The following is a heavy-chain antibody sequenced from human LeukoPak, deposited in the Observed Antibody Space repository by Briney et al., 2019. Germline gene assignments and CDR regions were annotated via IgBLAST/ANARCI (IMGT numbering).Heavy chain of an antibody. Sequence: GGSLRLSCAASGLTFSSYRMHWVRQAPGKGLVWVSLINSDGSSTSYADSVKGRFTISRDNAKNTLYLQMNSLRVEDTAVYYCGREAVAGLIDPWGQGTLVTVSS. J-gene: IGHJ5*02. CDR3: GREAVAGLIDP. V-gene: IGHV3-74*01. CDR2: INSDGSST. D-gene: IGHD6-19*01. CDR1: GLTFSSYR.